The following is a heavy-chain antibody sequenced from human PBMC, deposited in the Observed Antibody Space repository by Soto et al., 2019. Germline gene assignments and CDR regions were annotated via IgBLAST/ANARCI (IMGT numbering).Heavy chain of an antibody. D-gene: IGHD5-18*01. CDR1: GGSISSSF. CDR2: ISYSGST. J-gene: IGHJ6*02. CDR3: ARGHRAMEYYYYYGMDV. Sequence: ETLSLTCSVSGGSISSSFWSWIRQPPGKELEWIGYISYSGSTTYNPSLKRRITLSVDTSKNQFSLRVASVTAADTAVYYCARGHRAMEYYYYYGMDVWGQGTTVTVSS. V-gene: IGHV4-59*01.